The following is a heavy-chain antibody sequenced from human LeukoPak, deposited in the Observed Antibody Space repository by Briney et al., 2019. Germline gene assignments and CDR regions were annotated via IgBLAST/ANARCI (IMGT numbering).Heavy chain of an antibody. J-gene: IGHJ5*02. CDR2: INHSGST. D-gene: IGHD4-17*01. Sequence: SETLSLTCAVYGGSFSGYFWSWIRQPPGKGLEWIGDINHSGSTNYNPSLKSRVTISVDTSKNQFSLKLSSVTAADTAVYSCARGLTTVTTFNWFDPWGQGTLVAVSS. CDR3: ARGLTTVTTFNWFDP. CDR1: GGSFSGYF. V-gene: IGHV4-34*01.